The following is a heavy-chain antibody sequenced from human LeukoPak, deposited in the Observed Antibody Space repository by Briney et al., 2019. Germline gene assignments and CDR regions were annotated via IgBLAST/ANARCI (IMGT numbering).Heavy chain of an antibody. D-gene: IGHD2-15*01. Sequence: GGSLRLSCAASGFTFSSYAMHWVRQAPGKGLEWVAVISYDGSNKYYADSVKGRFTISRDNSKNTLYLQMNSLRAEDTAVYYCAKEAVVANDAFDIWGQGTMVTVSS. J-gene: IGHJ3*02. CDR2: ISYDGSNK. CDR3: AKEAVVANDAFDI. CDR1: GFTFSSYA. V-gene: IGHV3-30*04.